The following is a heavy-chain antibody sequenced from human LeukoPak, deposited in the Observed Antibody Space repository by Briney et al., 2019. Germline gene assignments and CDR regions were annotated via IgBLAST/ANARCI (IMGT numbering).Heavy chain of an antibody. CDR3: ARTAGSNWNYDGYYYGMDV. V-gene: IGHV4-34*01. Sequence: SETLSLTCAVYGGSFSGYYWSWIRQPPVKGLEWIGEINHSGSTNYNPSLKSRVTISVDTSKNQFSLKLSSVTAADTAVYYCARTAGSNWNYDGYYYGMDVWGQGTTVTVSS. D-gene: IGHD1-7*01. J-gene: IGHJ6*02. CDR1: GGSFSGYY. CDR2: INHSGST.